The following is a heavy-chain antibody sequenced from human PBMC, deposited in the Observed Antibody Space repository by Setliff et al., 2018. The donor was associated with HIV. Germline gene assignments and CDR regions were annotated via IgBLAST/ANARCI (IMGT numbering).Heavy chain of an antibody. V-gene: IGHV3-20*04. D-gene: IGHD3-22*01. CDR2: INWNGGST. CDR1: GFTFDDYG. CDR3: ARGEADSTLYAFDI. Sequence: GGSLRLSCAASGFTFDDYGMSWVRQAPGKGLEWVSGINWNGGSTGYADSVKGRFTISRDNAKNSLYLQMNSLRAEDTALYYCARGEADSTLYAFDIWGQGTMVTVSS. J-gene: IGHJ3*02.